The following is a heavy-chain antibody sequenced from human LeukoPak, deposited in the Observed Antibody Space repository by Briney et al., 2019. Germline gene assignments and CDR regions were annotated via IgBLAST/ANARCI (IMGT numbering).Heavy chain of an antibody. J-gene: IGHJ1*01. Sequence: SETLSLTCTVSGGSISNGDYYWSWIRQPPGKGLEWIVYIYYSGSTYYNPSLKSRVTMSVDTSKNQFSLKLSSMTAADTAVYYCARASMIWRNFQNWGQGTLVTVSS. CDR1: GGSISNGDYY. CDR2: IYYSGST. D-gene: IGHD3/OR15-3a*01. V-gene: IGHV4-30-4*01. CDR3: ARASMIWRNFQN.